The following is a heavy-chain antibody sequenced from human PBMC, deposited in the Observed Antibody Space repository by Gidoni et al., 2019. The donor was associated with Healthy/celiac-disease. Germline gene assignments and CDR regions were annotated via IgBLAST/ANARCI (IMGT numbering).Heavy chain of an antibody. V-gene: IGHV3-15*01. CDR1: GFTFSNAW. CDR3: TTDYEQWLEYYGMDV. D-gene: IGHD6-19*01. CDR2: IKSKTDGGTT. J-gene: IGHJ6*02. Sequence: EVQLVESGGGLVKPGGSLRLSCAASGFTFSNAWMSWVRQAPGKGLEWVGRIKSKTDGGTTDYAAPVKGRFTISRDDSKNTLYLQMNSLKTEDTAVYYCTTDYEQWLEYYGMDVWGQGTTVTVSS.